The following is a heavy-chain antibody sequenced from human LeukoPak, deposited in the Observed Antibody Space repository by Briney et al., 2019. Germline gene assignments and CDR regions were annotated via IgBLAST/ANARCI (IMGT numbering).Heavy chain of an antibody. CDR2: INHSGST. V-gene: IGHV4-34*01. Sequence: PSETLSLTCAVYGGSFSGYYWSWIRQPPGKGLEWIGEINHSGSTNYNPSLKSRVTISVDTSKNQFSLKLSSVTAADTAVYYCAADHRASAVTPANIWGQGTMVTVSS. J-gene: IGHJ3*02. CDR3: AADHRASAVTPANI. D-gene: IGHD4-17*01. CDR1: GGSFSGYY.